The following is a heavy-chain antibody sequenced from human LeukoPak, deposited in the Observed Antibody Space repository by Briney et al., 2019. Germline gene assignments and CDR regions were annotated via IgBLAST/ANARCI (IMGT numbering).Heavy chain of an antibody. CDR2: INANSGTR. D-gene: IGHD6-19*01. J-gene: IGHJ5*01. Sequence: GGSLRLSCEASGFAFSFFAMSWLRQAQGQGLEWVSTINANSGTRSYAASVRGRLTISRDNSKNTLYLQLNTLRADDTAVYYCAKPISGGLAVTADWFAPWGQGTLVVVSS. V-gene: IGHV3-23*01. CDR1: GFAFSFFA. CDR3: AKPISGGLAVTADWFAP.